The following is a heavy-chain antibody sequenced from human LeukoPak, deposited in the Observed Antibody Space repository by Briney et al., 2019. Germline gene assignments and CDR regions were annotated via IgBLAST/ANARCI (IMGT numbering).Heavy chain of an antibody. CDR2: INLDGSEK. CDR3: ARDYFGSGDY. J-gene: IGHJ4*02. CDR1: GFTFSGYW. D-gene: IGHD3-10*01. Sequence: GGSLRLSCAASGFTFSGYWMNWVRQAPGRGLEWVANINLDGSEKSYVDPVKGRFTISRDNAKTSLYLQMNSLRAEDTAVYYCARDYFGSGDYWGQGTLVTVSS. V-gene: IGHV3-7*04.